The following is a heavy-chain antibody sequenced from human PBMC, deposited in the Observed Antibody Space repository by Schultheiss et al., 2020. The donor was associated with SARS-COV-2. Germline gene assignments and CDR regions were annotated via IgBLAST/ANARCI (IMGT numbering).Heavy chain of an antibody. CDR1: GGSISSSNW. J-gene: IGHJ5*02. D-gene: IGHD5-12*01. CDR3: ARGQGEATPSNWFDP. V-gene: IGHV4-4*02. Sequence: SQTLSLTCAVSGGSISSSNWWSWVRQPPGKGLEWIGEIYHSGSTNYNPSLKSRVTITVDTSKNQFSLKLSSVTAADTAVYYCARGQGEATPSNWFDPWGQGTLVTVSS. CDR2: IYHSGST.